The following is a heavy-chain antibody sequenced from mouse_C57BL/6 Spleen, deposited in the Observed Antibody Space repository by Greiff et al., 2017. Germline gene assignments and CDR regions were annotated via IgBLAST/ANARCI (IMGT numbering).Heavy chain of an antibody. CDR2: ILPGSGST. Sequence: VQLVESGAELMKPGASVKLSCKATGYTFTGYWIEWVKQRPGHGLEWIGEILPGSGSTNYNEKFKGKATFTADTSSNTAYMQLSSLTTEDSAIYYCARNDITTVVATPYYAMDYWGQGTSVTVSS. J-gene: IGHJ4*01. CDR3: ARNDITTVVATPYYAMDY. D-gene: IGHD1-1*01. V-gene: IGHV1-9*01. CDR1: GYTFTGYW.